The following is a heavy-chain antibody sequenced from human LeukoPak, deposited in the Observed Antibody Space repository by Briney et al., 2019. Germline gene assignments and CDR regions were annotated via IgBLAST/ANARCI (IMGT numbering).Heavy chain of an antibody. J-gene: IGHJ4*02. V-gene: IGHV3-30*04. CDR1: EFTFSTYA. CDR3: ARDPMADFDY. D-gene: IGHD2-8*01. Sequence: GGSLRLSCAASEFTFSTYAFHWVRQAPGTGLEWVAVISSDGKNKIYADSVKGRFTISRDNSKNTLFLQMNSLRTEDTAVYYCARDPMADFDYWGQGTLVTVSS. CDR2: ISSDGKNK.